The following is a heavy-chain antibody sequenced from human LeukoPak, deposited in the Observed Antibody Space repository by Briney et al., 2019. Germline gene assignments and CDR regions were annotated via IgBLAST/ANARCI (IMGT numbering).Heavy chain of an antibody. CDR3: ARGNSSGYYQDY. Sequence: SETLSLTCAVYGGSFSGYYWSWIRQPPGKGLEWIGETNHSGSTNYNPSLKSRVTISVDTSKNQFSLKLSSVTAADTAVYYCARGNSSGYYQDYWGQGTLVTVSS. V-gene: IGHV4-34*01. CDR2: TNHSGST. D-gene: IGHD3-22*01. CDR1: GGSFSGYY. J-gene: IGHJ4*02.